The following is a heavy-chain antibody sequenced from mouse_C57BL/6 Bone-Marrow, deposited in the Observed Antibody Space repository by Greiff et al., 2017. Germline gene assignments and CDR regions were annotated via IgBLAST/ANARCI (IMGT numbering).Heavy chain of an antibody. Sequence: QVQLKQSGPGLVQPSQSLSITCTVSGFSLTSYGVHWVRQPSGKGLEWLGVIWSGGSTDYNAAFISRLSISKDNAKSQVFFKMNSLQADDTAIYYCATSVLYDYDRPRGYYDVWGTGTTVTVSS. J-gene: IGHJ1*03. CDR2: IWSGGST. V-gene: IGHV2-4*01. D-gene: IGHD2-4*01. CDR3: ATSVLYDYDRPRGYYDV. CDR1: GFSLTSYG.